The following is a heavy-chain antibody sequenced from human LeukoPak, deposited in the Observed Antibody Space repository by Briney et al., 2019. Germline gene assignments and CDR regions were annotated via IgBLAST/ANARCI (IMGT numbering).Heavy chain of an antibody. J-gene: IGHJ6*02. CDR1: GYTFTGYY. D-gene: IGHD6-13*01. CDR2: INPNSGGT. Sequence: GASVKVSCKASGYTFTGYYMHWVRQAPGQGLEWMGRINPNSGGTNYAQKFQGRVTITRDTSASTAYMELSSLRSEDTAVYYCARDQIVAAAGTRYYYYGMDVWGQGTTVTVSS. CDR3: ARDQIVAAAGTRYYYYGMDV. V-gene: IGHV1-2*06.